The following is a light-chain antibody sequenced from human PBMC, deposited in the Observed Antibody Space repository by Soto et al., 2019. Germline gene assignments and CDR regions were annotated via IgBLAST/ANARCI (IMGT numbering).Light chain of an antibody. CDR1: STDIGGYIY. CDR2: EVN. V-gene: IGLV2-14*01. Sequence: QSALTQPASVSGSAGQSITISCTGTSTDIGGYIYVSWYQQHPGKAPKLMIFEVNNRPSGVSNRFSGSKSGNTASLTISGLQAEDEADYYCSSYTSTTPYVLFGGGTKVTVL. CDR3: SSYTSTTPYVL. J-gene: IGLJ2*01.